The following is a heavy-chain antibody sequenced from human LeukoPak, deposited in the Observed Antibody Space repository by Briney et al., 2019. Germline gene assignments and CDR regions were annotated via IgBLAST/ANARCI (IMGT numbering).Heavy chain of an antibody. CDR2: IYYSGST. CDR3: ARVKYDSSGGNWFDP. CDR1: GGSISSTTYY. Sequence: PSDTLSLTCTVSGGSISSTTYYWGWIRLPPRKGLDWIGNIYYSGSTYYNPSLKSRVTISVDTSKNQFSLKLSSVTAADTAVYYCARVKYDSSGGNWFDPWGQGTLVTVSS. J-gene: IGHJ5*02. V-gene: IGHV4-39*07. D-gene: IGHD3-22*01.